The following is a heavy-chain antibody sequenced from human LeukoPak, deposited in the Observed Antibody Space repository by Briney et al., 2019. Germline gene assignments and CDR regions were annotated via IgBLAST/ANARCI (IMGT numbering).Heavy chain of an antibody. CDR1: GFIFSDSW. V-gene: IGHV3-7*01. J-gene: IGHJ5*01. Sequence: SGGSLRLSCAASGFIFSDSWMHWVRQAPGKGLEWVANIKQDGSAKSYVDSVKGRFTISRDNVKNSLYLQMNSLTAEDTAVYYCARGASVDSWGQGTLVVVSS. CDR2: IKQDGSAK. CDR3: ARGASVDS.